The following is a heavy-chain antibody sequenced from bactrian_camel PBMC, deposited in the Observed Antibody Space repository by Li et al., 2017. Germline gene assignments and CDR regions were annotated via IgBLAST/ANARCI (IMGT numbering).Heavy chain of an antibody. V-gene: IGHV3S40*01. CDR1: GTAETFNC. CDR2: INSDGGIT. CDR3: AAQISPSAAVVSGVFCGREDSYNY. Sequence: DVQLVESGGGDVQAGGSLKLSCAASGTAETFNCMGWFRQAPGKGLEWVSTINSDGGITYYADSVKGRFTISRDNAKNTVYLQMSSLKPEDTAMYYCAAQISPSAAVVSGVFCGREDSYNYWGQGTQVTVS. D-gene: IGHD2*01. J-gene: IGHJ4*01.